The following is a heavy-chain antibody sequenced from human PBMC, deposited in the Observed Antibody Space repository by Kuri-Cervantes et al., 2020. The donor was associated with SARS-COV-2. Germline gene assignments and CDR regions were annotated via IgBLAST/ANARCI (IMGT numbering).Heavy chain of an antibody. J-gene: IGHJ5*02. CDR3: AKEGVLGATTYWFDP. V-gene: IGHV3-23*01. D-gene: IGHD1-26*01. Sequence: GGSLRLSCTVSGGSISSSSYYWGWVRQAPGKGLEWVSAISGSGGSTYYADSVKGRFTISRDNSKNTLYLQMNSLRAEDTAVYYCAKEGVLGATTYWFDPWGQGTLVTVSS. CDR1: GGSISSSSYY. CDR2: ISGSGGST.